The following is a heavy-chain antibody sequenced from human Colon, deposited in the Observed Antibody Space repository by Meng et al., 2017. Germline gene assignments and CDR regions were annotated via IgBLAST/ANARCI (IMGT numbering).Heavy chain of an antibody. CDR3: ARDHGTGLDH. Sequence: QVQVVEAGGGLVKPGGSLRLACAASGFTFRDYYMTWIRQAPGKGLEWVSHISSSGKIIDYADSVKGRFTISRDNANNSLYLQMDSLTADDTAVYYCARDHGTGLDHWGQGALVTVSS. V-gene: IGHV3-11*01. D-gene: IGHD1-14*01. CDR2: ISSSGKII. CDR1: GFTFRDYY. J-gene: IGHJ4*02.